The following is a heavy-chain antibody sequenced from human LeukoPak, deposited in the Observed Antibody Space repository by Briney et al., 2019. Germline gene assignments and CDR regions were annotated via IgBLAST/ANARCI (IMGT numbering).Heavy chain of an antibody. D-gene: IGHD3-3*01. Sequence: SETLSLACTVSGGSISNYYWSWIRQPPGKGLEWIGYIYYSGSTNYNPSLKSRVTISVDTSKDQFSLKLSSVTAADTAVYYCARQRFARYYFDYWGQGTLVTVSS. J-gene: IGHJ4*02. CDR1: GGSISNYY. CDR3: ARQRFARYYFDY. V-gene: IGHV4-59*08. CDR2: IYYSGST.